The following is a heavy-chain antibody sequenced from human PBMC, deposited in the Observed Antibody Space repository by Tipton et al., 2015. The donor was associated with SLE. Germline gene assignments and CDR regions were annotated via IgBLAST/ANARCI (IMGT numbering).Heavy chain of an antibody. D-gene: IGHD1-26*01. CDR3: AREAYSGSYFDY. J-gene: IGHJ4*02. CDR2: IKQDGSEK. CDR1: GFTVSSNY. Sequence: SLRLSCAASGFTVSSNYMSWVRQAPGKGLEWVANIKQDGSEKYYVDSVKGRFTISRDNAKNSLYLQMNSLRAEDTAVYYCAREAYSGSYFDYWGQGTLVTVSS. V-gene: IGHV3-7*01.